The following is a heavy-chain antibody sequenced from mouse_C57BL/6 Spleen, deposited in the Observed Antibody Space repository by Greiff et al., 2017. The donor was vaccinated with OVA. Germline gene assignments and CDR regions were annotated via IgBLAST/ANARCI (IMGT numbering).Heavy chain of an antibody. Sequence: QVQLQQPGAELVKPGASVKLSCKASGYTFTSYWMQWVKQRPGQGLEWIGEIDPSDSYTNYNQTFKGQATLTVDTSSSTAYMQLSSLTSEDSAVYYCARRGVLWNYFDYWGQGTTLTVSS. CDR3: ARRGVLWNYFDY. V-gene: IGHV1-50*01. CDR1: GYTFTSYW. D-gene: IGHD1-1*02. J-gene: IGHJ2*01. CDR2: IDPSDSYT.